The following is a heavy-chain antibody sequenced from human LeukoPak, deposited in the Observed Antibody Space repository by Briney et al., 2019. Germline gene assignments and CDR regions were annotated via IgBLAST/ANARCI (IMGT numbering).Heavy chain of an antibody. CDR3: ARDLLYYYDSSGRPPGY. Sequence: GGSLRLSCAASGFTFSSYGMNWVRQAPGKGLEWVAVISYDGSNKYYADSVKGRFTISRDNSKNTLYLQMNSLRAEDTAVYYCARDLLYYYDSSGRPPGYWGQGTLVTVSS. D-gene: IGHD3-22*01. V-gene: IGHV3-30*03. CDR1: GFTFSSYG. J-gene: IGHJ4*02. CDR2: ISYDGSNK.